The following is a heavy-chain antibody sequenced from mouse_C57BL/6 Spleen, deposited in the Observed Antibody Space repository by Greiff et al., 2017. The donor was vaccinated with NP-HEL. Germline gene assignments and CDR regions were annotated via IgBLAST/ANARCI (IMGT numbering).Heavy chain of an antibody. J-gene: IGHJ3*01. Sequence: QVQLKQSGPELVKPGASVKISCKASGYSFTSYYIHWVKQRPGQGLEWIGWIYPGSGNTKYNEKFKGKATLTADTSSSTAYMQLSSLTSEDSAVYYCARGYNRDLAYWGQGTLVTVSA. D-gene: IGHD1-3*01. CDR1: GYSFTSYY. V-gene: IGHV1-66*01. CDR2: IYPGSGNT. CDR3: ARGYNRDLAY.